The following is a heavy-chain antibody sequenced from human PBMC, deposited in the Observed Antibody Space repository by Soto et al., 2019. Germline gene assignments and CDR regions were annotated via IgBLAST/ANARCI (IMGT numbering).Heavy chain of an antibody. Sequence: QVQLVQSGAEVKKPGASVKVSYVASGYTFTDHYIHLVRQAPGQGLEWMGWINPHSGDTIYAKKFQCRVTLTRDTSISTAYMELSRLRSDDTAVYYCARGRTVNLYGMDVWGQGTTVTVSS. CDR3: ARGRTVNLYGMDV. CDR2: INPHSGDT. CDR1: GYTFTDHY. J-gene: IGHJ6*02. D-gene: IGHD4-17*01. V-gene: IGHV1-2*02.